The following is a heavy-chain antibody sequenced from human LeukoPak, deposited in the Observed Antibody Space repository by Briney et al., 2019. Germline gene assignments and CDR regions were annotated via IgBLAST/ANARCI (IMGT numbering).Heavy chain of an antibody. V-gene: IGHV3-23*01. J-gene: IGHJ4*02. Sequence: HPGGSLRLSWAASGFTFSSYAMSWVRQAPGKGLEWVSAISGSGGSTYYADSVKGRLTISRDNSKNTLYLQVNSLRAEDTAVYYCAYLGGGPFDYWGQGTLVTVSS. D-gene: IGHD3-16*01. CDR1: GFTFSSYA. CDR3: AYLGGGPFDY. CDR2: ISGSGGST.